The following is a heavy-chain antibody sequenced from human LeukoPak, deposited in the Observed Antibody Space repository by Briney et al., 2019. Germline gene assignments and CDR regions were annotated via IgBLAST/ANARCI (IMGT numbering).Heavy chain of an antibody. D-gene: IGHD6-13*01. V-gene: IGHV4-31*03. J-gene: IGHJ4*02. CDR2: IYYSGST. Sequence: SETLSLTCTVSGGSISSGGYYWSWIRQHPGTGLEWIGYIYYSGSTYYNPSPKSRVTISVDTSKNQFSLKLSSVTAADTAVYYCARTYSSRAVDYWGQGTLVTVSS. CDR1: GGSISSGGYY. CDR3: ARTYSSRAVDY.